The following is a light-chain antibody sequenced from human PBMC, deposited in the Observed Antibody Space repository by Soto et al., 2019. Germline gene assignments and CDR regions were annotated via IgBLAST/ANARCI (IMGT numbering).Light chain of an antibody. Sequence: EIVLTQSPGTLSLSPGERATLSCRASQSVSSSYLAWYQQKPGQAPRLLIYGASSRATGIPDRFSGSGSGTDFTLTISRLEPEDFAVYYCQRYGSSSTFGGGTKAEIK. CDR1: QSVSSSY. CDR2: GAS. CDR3: QRYGSSST. V-gene: IGKV3-20*01. J-gene: IGKJ4*01.